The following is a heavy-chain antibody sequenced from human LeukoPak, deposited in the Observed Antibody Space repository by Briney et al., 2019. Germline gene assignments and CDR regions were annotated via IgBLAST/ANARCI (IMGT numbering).Heavy chain of an antibody. V-gene: IGHV1-2*02. CDR1: GYTFTVYY. CDR2: INPNSGGT. Sequence: GASVKVSCKASGYTFTVYYMHWVRQAPGQGLEWMGWINPNSGGTNYAQKFQGRVTMTRDTSISTAYMELSRLRSDDTAVYYCAKDQSSDWYGYYYYYMDVWGKGTTVTISS. J-gene: IGHJ6*03. CDR3: AKDQSSDWYGYYYYYMDV. D-gene: IGHD6-19*01.